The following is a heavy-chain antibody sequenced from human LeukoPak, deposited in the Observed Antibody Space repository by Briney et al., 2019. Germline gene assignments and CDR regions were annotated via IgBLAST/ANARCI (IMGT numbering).Heavy chain of an antibody. V-gene: IGHV3-9*01. J-gene: IGHJ4*02. CDR3: AKDPKWGKGPSDY. D-gene: IGHD1-26*01. Sequence: GGSLRLSCAASGFNFHDYAMHWVRQVPGKGLEWVSGINWNSGSIGYADSVEGRFTISRDNAKNSLYLQMNSLRAEDTAVYYCAKDPKWGKGPSDYWGQGTLVTVSS. CDR1: GFNFHDYA. CDR2: INWNSGSI.